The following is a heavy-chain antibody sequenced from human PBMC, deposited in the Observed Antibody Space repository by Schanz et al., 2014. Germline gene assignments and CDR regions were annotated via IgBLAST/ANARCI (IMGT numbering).Heavy chain of an antibody. V-gene: IGHV4-59*01. CDR3: ARDVGGCSSSTSCYAFEI. D-gene: IGHD2-2*01. CDR2: IYSSGNT. J-gene: IGHJ3*02. CDR1: GGSISNYH. Sequence: QVQLQESGPGLVKPSETLSLTCTVSGGSISNYHWSWIQQPPGKGLEWLGYIYSSGNTNYNPSLKRRVPISVDTTNNPFSLTLSSVAAADTAVYYCARDVGGCSSSTSCYAFEIWGQGTMVTVSS.